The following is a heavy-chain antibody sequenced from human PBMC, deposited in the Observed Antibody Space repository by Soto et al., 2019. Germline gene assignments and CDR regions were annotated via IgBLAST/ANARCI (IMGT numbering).Heavy chain of an antibody. V-gene: IGHV3-23*01. CDR3: TAPRDEYGSGVSWFTYGMDI. J-gene: IGHJ6*02. CDR2: LDGAGGST. CDR1: GFTFSDYA. D-gene: IGHD3-10*01. Sequence: LRLSCLASGFTFSDYAMTWVRHVPGRGLEWVASLDGAGGSTYYADSVRGRFTISRDNSQNTLFLQMKRLTVDDTAIYYCTAPRDEYGSGVSWFTYGMDIWGQGTTVTVSS.